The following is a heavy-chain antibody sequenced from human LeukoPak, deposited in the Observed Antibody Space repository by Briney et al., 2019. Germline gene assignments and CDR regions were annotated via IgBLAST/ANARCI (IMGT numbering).Heavy chain of an antibody. CDR1: GFTFSSYS. CDR2: ISSSSSYI. J-gene: IGHJ5*02. D-gene: IGHD1-1*01. V-gene: IGHV3-21*01. CDR3: ARMPGHTTTPFDP. Sequence: GGSLRLSCAASGFTFSSYSMNWVRQAPGKGLEWVSSISSSSSYIYYADSVKGRFTISRDNAKDSLYLQMNSLRAEDTAVYYCARMPGHTTTPFDPWGQGTLVTVSS.